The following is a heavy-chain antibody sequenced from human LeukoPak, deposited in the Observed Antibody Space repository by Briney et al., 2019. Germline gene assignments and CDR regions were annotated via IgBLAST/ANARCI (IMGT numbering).Heavy chain of an antibody. CDR2: IRSKRDNYAT. D-gene: IGHD2-2*01. CDR1: GFSFSGST. J-gene: IGHJ6*02. Sequence: PGGSLMLSCATSGFSFSGSTMHWVRQAPGKGLEWLGHIRSKRDNYATVYAASVEGRFTISRDDSKSTAYLQMNSLKIEDTAVYYCASYPYCSSTSCSLYYYYGMDVWGQGTTVTVSS. V-gene: IGHV3-73*01. CDR3: ASYPYCSSTSCSLYYYYGMDV.